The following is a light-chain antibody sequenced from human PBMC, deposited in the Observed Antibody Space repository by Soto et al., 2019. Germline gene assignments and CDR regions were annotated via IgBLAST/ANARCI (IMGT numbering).Light chain of an antibody. J-gene: IGKJ5*01. CDR2: GAS. V-gene: IGKV3-20*01. CDR3: QQYGSSPYT. CDR1: QSFSSRF. Sequence: EIGVTQSPGTLSLSPGERATLSCRASQSFSSRFLAWYQQKPGQAPRLLMYGASSRATGIPDRFSGTGSGTDFTLTISRLEPEDFAVYYCQQYGSSPYTFGLGTRLEI.